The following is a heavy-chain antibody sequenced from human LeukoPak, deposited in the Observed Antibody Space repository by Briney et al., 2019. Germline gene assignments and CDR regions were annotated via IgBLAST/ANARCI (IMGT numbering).Heavy chain of an antibody. J-gene: IGHJ4*02. CDR3: ASANSSSWYLDY. V-gene: IGHV3-33*01. Sequence: PGGSLRLSCAASGFTFSSYGMHWVRQAPGKGLEWVGVIWYDGSNKYYADSVKGRFTISRDNSKNTLYLQMNSLRAEDTAVYYCASANSSSWYLDYWGQGTLVTVSS. CDR2: IWYDGSNK. D-gene: IGHD6-13*01. CDR1: GFTFSSYG.